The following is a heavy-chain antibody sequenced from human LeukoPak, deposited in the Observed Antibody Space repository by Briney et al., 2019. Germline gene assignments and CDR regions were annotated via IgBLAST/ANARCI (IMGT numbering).Heavy chain of an antibody. CDR3: ARDSRVSDAFDI. D-gene: IGHD5/OR15-5a*01. J-gene: IGHJ3*02. CDR2: IYTSGST. V-gene: IGHV4-61*02. CDR1: GGSISSGSYY. Sequence: SQTLSLTCTVSGGSISSGSYYWSWIRQPAGKGLEWIGRIYTSGSTNYNPSLKSRVTISVDRSKNQLSLRLSSVTAADTAVYYCARDSRVSDAFDIWGQGTMVTVSS.